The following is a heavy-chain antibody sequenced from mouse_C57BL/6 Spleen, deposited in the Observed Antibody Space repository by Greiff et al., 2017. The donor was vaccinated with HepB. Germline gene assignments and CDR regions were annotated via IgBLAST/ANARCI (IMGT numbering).Heavy chain of an antibody. J-gene: IGHJ2*01. CDR3: ARAYGSSPYYFDY. Sequence: DVMLVESEGGLVQPGSSMKLSCTASGVTFSDYYMAWVRQVPEKGLEWVANINYDGSSTYYLDSLKSRFIISRDNAKNILYLQMSSLKSEDTATYYCARAYGSSPYYFDYWGQGTTLTVSS. V-gene: IGHV5-16*01. CDR2: INYDGSST. CDR1: GVTFSDYY. D-gene: IGHD1-1*01.